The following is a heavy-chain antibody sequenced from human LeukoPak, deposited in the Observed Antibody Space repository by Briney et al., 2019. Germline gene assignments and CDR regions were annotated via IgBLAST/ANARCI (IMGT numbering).Heavy chain of an antibody. CDR2: IYHSGST. Sequence: SETLCLTCTVSGYSISSGYYWGWIRQPPGKGLEWIGSIYHSGSTYYNPSLKSRVTISVDTSKNQFSLKLSSVTAADTAVYYCARVGITMIVVDTPPRPDYYFDYWGQGTLVTVSS. V-gene: IGHV4-38-2*02. CDR1: GYSISSGYY. D-gene: IGHD3-22*01. J-gene: IGHJ4*02. CDR3: ARVGITMIVVDTPPRPDYYFDY.